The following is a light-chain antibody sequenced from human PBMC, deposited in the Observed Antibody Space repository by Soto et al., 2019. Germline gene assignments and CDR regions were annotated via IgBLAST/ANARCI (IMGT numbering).Light chain of an antibody. V-gene: IGLV2-23*03. J-gene: IGLJ2*01. CDR2: EGS. CDR3: CSYAGSSTFVV. CDR1: SSDVGSYNL. Sequence: QSALTQPASVSGSPGQSITISCTGTSSDVGSYNLVSWYQQHPGKAPNLMIYEGSKRPSGVCNRFSGYKSGNTASLTISGLQAEDEADYYCCSYAGSSTFVVFGGGTKVTVL.